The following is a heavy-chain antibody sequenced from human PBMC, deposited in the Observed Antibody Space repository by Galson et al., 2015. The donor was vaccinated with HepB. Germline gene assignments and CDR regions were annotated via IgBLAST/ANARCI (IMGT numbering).Heavy chain of an antibody. J-gene: IGHJ6*02. Sequence: SLRLSCADSGSTLSKYDMHWVRQAPGKGLEWVAVISYDGRNNHHADSVRGRFTISRDNSKNTLYLQMDSLRPEDTAVYYCAKDGILGTITQSKGMDVWGQGTTVTVSS. D-gene: IGHD1-26*01. CDR3: AKDGILGTITQSKGMDV. CDR2: ISYDGRNN. CDR1: GSTLSKYD. V-gene: IGHV3-30*18.